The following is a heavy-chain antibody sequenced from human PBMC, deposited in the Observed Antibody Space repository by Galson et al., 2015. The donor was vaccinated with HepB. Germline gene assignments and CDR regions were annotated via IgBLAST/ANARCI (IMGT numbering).Heavy chain of an antibody. CDR2: ISGSGGST. V-gene: IGHV3-23*01. CDR1: GFTFTSYA. D-gene: IGHD5-18*01. Sequence: SLRLSCAAPGFTFTSYAMSWVRHAPGKGLKWVSAISGSGGSTYYADSVKGRFTISRDNSKNTLYLQMNSLRAEDTAVYYCAKDPNRYGYWEGAFDIWGQGTMVTVSS. J-gene: IGHJ3*02. CDR3: AKDPNRYGYWEGAFDI.